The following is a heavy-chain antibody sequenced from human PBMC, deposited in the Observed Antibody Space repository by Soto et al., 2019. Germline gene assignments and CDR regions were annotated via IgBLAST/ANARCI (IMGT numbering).Heavy chain of an antibody. J-gene: IGHJ4*02. Sequence: SETLSLTCAVYGGSFSGYYWSWIRQPPGEGLEWIGSVFLTGKTYFNPSLKSRVNMSVDTSKNQFSLSLSSATASDTAVYYCARLAIRYYFDSWGQGTLVTVSS. V-gene: IGHV4-34*12. CDR2: VFLTGKT. D-gene: IGHD3-3*01. CDR3: ARLAIRYYFDS. CDR1: GGSFSGYY.